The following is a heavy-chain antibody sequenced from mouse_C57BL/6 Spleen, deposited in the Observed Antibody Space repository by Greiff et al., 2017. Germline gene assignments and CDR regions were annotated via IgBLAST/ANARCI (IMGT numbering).Heavy chain of an antibody. J-gene: IGHJ3*01. CDR3: AREDYGYDSWFAY. Sequence: VQLQQSGTELVKPGASVKLSCKASGYTFTSYWMHWVKQRPGQGLEWIGNINPSNGGTNYNEKFKSKATLTVDKSSSTAYMQLSSLTSEDSAVYYCAREDYGYDSWFAYWGQGTLVTVSA. CDR2: INPSNGGT. CDR1: GYTFTSYW. D-gene: IGHD2-2*01. V-gene: IGHV1-53*01.